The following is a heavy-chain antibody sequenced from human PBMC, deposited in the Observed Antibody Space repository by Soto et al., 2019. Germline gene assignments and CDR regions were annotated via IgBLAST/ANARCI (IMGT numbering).Heavy chain of an antibody. Sequence: ASVKVSCKASGYTFTSYDTNWVRQATGQGLEWMGWMNPNSGNTGYAQKFQGRVTMTRNTSISTAYMELSSLRSEDTAVYYCARTTAGNYYYYGMDVWGQGTTVTVSS. CDR1: GYTFTSYD. CDR2: MNPNSGNT. V-gene: IGHV1-8*01. D-gene: IGHD6-13*01. CDR3: ARTTAGNYYYYGMDV. J-gene: IGHJ6*02.